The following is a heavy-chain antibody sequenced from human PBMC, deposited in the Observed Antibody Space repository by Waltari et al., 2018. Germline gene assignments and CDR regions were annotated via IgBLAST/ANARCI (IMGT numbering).Heavy chain of an antibody. J-gene: IGHJ3*01. Sequence: EVQLVESGGGLVQPGGSLTLSCEASGFNFGLEYMHCVRQRPGKGLEWLSISTTFGTEGYAASVKGRFTISRDDAKNTLYLQMNSLTAEDTAVYYCARDMPDVHNAFDFWGPGATVIVSS. CDR2: STTFGTE. D-gene: IGHD2-2*01. V-gene: IGHV3-74*01. CDR1: GFNFGLEY. CDR3: ARDMPDVHNAFDF.